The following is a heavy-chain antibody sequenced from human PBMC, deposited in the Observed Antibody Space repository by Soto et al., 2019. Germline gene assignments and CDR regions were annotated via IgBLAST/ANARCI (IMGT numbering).Heavy chain of an antibody. CDR2: ISAYNGNT. V-gene: IGHV1-18*01. D-gene: IGHD5-18*01. CDR1: GYTFTSYG. Sequence: QVQLVQSGAEVKKPGASVKVSCKASGYTFTSYGISWVRQAPGQGLEWMGWISAYNGNTNYAQKLQGRVTMTTDTSTSTAYKELSGLRSDDTAVYYCAREGGYSYGYQRGWFDPWGQGTLVTVSS. CDR3: AREGGYSYGYQRGWFDP. J-gene: IGHJ5*02.